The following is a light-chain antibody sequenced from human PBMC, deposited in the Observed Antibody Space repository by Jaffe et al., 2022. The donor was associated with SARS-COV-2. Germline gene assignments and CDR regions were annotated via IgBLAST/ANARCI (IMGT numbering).Light chain of an antibody. Sequence: DIQMTQSPSSLSASIGDRVIITCRASQSITFYLNWYQQKPGKAPNLLIYAASSLQSGVPSRFSGSGSGTDFTLTIGSLQPEDFATYYCQQSSSAPRTFGQGTKVEMK. CDR3: QQSSSAPRT. J-gene: IGKJ2*01. CDR1: QSITFY. CDR2: AAS. V-gene: IGKV1-39*01.